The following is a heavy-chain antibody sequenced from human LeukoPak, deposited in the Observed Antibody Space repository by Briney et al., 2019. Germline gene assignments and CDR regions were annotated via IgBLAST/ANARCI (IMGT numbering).Heavy chain of an antibody. CDR2: TYYRSKWFD. CDR3: ARGGGAFDI. J-gene: IGHJ3*02. V-gene: IGHV6-1*01. CDR1: GDSFSSNSAA. Sequence: SQTLSLTCAISGDSFSSNSAAWNWIRQSPSRGLEWLGRTYYRSKWFDGYASSVKSRITINPDTSKNQFSLHLNSVTPEDTAIYYCARGGGAFDIWGQGTLVTVSS.